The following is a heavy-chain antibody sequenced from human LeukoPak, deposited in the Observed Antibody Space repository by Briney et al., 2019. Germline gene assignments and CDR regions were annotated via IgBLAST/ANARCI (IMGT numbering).Heavy chain of an antibody. Sequence: AGGSLRLSCAASGFTFSNAWMSWVRQAPGKGLEWVGRIKSKTDGGTTDYAAPVKGRFTISRDDSKNTLYLQMNSLRAEDTAVYYCARDEYSYGDGWQVNDYWGQGTLVTVSS. D-gene: IGHD5-18*01. CDR2: IKSKTDGGTT. CDR1: GFTFSNAW. V-gene: IGHV3-15*01. CDR3: ARDEYSYGDGWQVNDY. J-gene: IGHJ4*02.